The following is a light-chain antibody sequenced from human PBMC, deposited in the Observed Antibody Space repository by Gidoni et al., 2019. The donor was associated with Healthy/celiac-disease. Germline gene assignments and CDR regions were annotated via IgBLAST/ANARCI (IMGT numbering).Light chain of an antibody. CDR1: SNDVGGYNY. J-gene: IGLJ1*01. Sequence: QSALTQPASVSGSPGQSITISCTGTSNDVGGYNYVSWYQPHPGTAPKLMIYDVHNRPSGVSNRFSGSKSGNTASLTISGLQAEDEADYYCSSYTSSSTLFYVFGTGTKVTVL. CDR2: DVH. CDR3: SSYTSSSTLFYV. V-gene: IGLV2-14*01.